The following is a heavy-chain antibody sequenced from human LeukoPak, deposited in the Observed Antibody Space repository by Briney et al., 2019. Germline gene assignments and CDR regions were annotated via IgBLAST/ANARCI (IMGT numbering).Heavy chain of an antibody. CDR3: AKDSTTLTLTFDY. Sequence: GGSLRLSCAASGFTFSSYGMHWVRQAPGKGLEWVAVISFDGSNKYYADSVKGRFTIPRDNSKNTLYLQMNSLKSEDTAVYYCAKDSTTLTLTFDYWGQGTLVTVSS. J-gene: IGHJ4*02. V-gene: IGHV3-30*18. CDR1: GFTFSSYG. CDR2: ISFDGSNK. D-gene: IGHD4-11*01.